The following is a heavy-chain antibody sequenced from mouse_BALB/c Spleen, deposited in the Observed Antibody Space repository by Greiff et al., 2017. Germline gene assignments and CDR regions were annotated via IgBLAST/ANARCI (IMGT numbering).Heavy chain of an antibody. CDR3: ATYDASYYFDY. D-gene: IGHD2-3*01. J-gene: IGHJ2*01. V-gene: IGHV1-9*01. Sequence: VQLQQSGAELMKPGASVKISCKATGYTFSSYWIEWVKQRPGHGLEWIGEILPGSGSTNYNEKLKGKATFTADTSSNTAYMQLSSLTSEDSAVYYCATYDASYYFDYWGQGTTLTVSS. CDR1: GYTFSSYW. CDR2: ILPGSGST.